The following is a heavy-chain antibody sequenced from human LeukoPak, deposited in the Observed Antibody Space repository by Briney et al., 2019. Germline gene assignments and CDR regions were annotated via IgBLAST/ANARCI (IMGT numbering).Heavy chain of an antibody. V-gene: IGHV1-69*13. J-gene: IGHJ3*02. CDR3: ARDRWDAFDI. D-gene: IGHD2-15*01. CDR1: GGTFSSYA. Sequence: SVKVSCKASGGTFSSYAISWVRQAPGQGLEWMGGIIPIFGTANYAQKFQGRVAITADESTSTAYMELSSLRAEDTAVYYCARDRWDAFDIWGQGTMVTVSS. CDR2: IIPIFGTA.